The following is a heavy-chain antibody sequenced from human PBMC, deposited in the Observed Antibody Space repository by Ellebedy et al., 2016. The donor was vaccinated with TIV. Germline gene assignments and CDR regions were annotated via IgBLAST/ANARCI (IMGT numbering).Heavy chain of an antibody. J-gene: IGHJ4*02. Sequence: ASVKVSCXASGYTFSGYYMHWLRQAPGEGLEWMGWSNPNSGGTICAQKFQGRLTLTRDTSITTFYMDLSRLRSDDTAVYYCARSGGTYFLPRGYWGQGTLVTVSS. CDR3: ARSGGTYFLPRGY. D-gene: IGHD2/OR15-2a*01. CDR2: SNPNSGGT. CDR1: GYTFSGYY. V-gene: IGHV1-2*02.